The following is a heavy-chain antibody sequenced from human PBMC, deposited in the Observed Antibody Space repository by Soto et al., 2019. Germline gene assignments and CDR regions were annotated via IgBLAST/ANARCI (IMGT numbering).Heavy chain of an antibody. CDR3: ARGYCSSTSCYYFYGMDV. CDR1: GFTFSSYE. V-gene: IGHV3-48*03. D-gene: IGHD2-2*01. Sequence: GGSLRLSCAASGFTFSSYEMNWVRQAPGKGLEWVSYISRSGTTIYYADSVKGRFTISRDNAKNSLYLQMNSLRAEDTAVYYCARGYCSSTSCYYFYGMDVWGQGTTVTVSS. CDR2: ISRSGTTI. J-gene: IGHJ6*02.